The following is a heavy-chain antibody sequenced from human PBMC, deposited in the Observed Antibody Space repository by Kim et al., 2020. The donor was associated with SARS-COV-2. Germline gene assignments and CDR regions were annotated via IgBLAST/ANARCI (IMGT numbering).Heavy chain of an antibody. V-gene: IGHV1-3*01. CDR3: LGGFYFDY. CDR1: GHIFTRDS. D-gene: IGHD3-16*01. Sequence: ASVKVSCKTSGHIFTRDSIHWVRQAPGQGLEWMGGIDCGNGNTIYSQKFQGRVTFTTDTSASTAYMELSFLRSEDSAVYYCLGGFYFDYWGQGPLVTVS. CDR2: IDCGNGNT. J-gene: IGHJ4*02.